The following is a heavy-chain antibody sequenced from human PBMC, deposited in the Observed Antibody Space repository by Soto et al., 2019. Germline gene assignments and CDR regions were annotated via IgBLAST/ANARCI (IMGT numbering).Heavy chain of an antibody. CDR2: IYWDDDN. CDR3: AWLRGVLWNYFEY. CDR1: GFSLSTSGMC. J-gene: IGHJ4*02. V-gene: IGHV2-70*01. Sequence: SGSILVYRTQTLTLTCTVSGFSLSTSGMCVILIRQPPGKALERLELIYWDDDNYYRTSLNTSLTISKDTYKNQVVLPMTIMDPVLPATCYCAWLRGVLWNYFEYWGQGTLVNVST. D-gene: IGHD1-1*01.